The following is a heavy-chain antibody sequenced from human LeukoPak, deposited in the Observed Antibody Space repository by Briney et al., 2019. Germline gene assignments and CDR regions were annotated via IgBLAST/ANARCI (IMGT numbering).Heavy chain of an antibody. CDR2: IKSKSDGGTT. Sequence: PGGSLRLSCAASGFNFNNAWMNWVRQAPGKGLEWVGRIKSKSDGGTTDNAAPVKGRFTISKDDSKNTLYLQMNSLKTEDTGIYYCTTGTLTSDYWGQGTLATVSS. D-gene: IGHD4-17*01. V-gene: IGHV3-15*01. CDR1: GFNFNNAW. J-gene: IGHJ4*02. CDR3: TTGTLTSDY.